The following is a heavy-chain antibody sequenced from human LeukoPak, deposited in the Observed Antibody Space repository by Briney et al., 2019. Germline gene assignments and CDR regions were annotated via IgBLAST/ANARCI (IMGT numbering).Heavy chain of an antibody. CDR3: AIDEEVFRDFDY. Sequence: ASVKVSCKASGYTFTSYGISWVRQAPGQGLEWMGWISTYNGNTNYAQELQGRVTITTDTSTSTAYMELRSLRSDDTAVYYCAIDEEVFRDFDYWGQGTLVTVSS. J-gene: IGHJ4*02. CDR1: GYTFTSYG. CDR2: ISTYNGNT. V-gene: IGHV1-18*04. D-gene: IGHD3-10*02.